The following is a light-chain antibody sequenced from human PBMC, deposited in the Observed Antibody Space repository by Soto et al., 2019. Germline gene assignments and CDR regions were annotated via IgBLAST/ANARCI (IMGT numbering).Light chain of an antibody. CDR3: QQRSNWPPVIT. Sequence: EIVLTQSPATLSLSPGERATLSCRASQSFSSYFAWYQQKPGQAPRLLIYDASKSATGIPARFSGRGSGTDFTLTISSLEPEDFAVYYCQQRSNWPPVITFGQGTRLEIK. V-gene: IGKV3-11*01. CDR1: QSFSSY. CDR2: DAS. J-gene: IGKJ5*01.